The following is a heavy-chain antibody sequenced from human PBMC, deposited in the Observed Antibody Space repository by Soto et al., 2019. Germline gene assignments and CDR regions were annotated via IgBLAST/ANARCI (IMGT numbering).Heavy chain of an antibody. D-gene: IGHD3-3*01. Sequence: WGSLRLSCAASGFTFSTYGMHWVRQAPGKGLGWVAVIWYDETNKYYADSVKGRFTISRDNSKNTLYLEMNSLRAEDTAVYYCARDRDPTIFGVVITPTFDYWGQGTTVAVSS. J-gene: IGHJ4*03. CDR1: GFTFSTYG. V-gene: IGHV3-33*01. CDR2: IWYDETNK. CDR3: ARDRDPTIFGVVITPTFDY.